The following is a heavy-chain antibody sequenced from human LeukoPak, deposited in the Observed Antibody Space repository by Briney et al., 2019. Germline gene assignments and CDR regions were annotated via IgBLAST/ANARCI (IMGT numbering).Heavy chain of an antibody. CDR1: GYTFTGYY. J-gene: IGHJ3*02. CDR2: INPNSGGT. CDR3: ARDLRYDSSGYYPISAFDI. Sequence: GASVKVSCKASGYTFTGYYMHWVRQAPGQGLEWMGWINPNSGGTDYAQKFQGRVTMTTDTSTSTAYMELRSLRSDDTAVYYCARDLRYDSSGYYPISAFDIWGQGTMVTVSS. V-gene: IGHV1-2*02. D-gene: IGHD3-22*01.